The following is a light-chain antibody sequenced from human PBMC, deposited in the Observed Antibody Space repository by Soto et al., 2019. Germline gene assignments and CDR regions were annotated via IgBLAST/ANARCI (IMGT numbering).Light chain of an antibody. CDR2: GAS. Sequence: IVMNPSPAPLSVSPGERATLSCRASQSVSSNLAWYQQKPGQAPRLLIYGASTRATGIPARFSGSGSGTEFTLTISSLQSEDFAVYYCQQYNNWPPITFGQGTRLEIK. CDR1: QSVSSN. J-gene: IGKJ5*01. CDR3: QQYNNWPPIT. V-gene: IGKV3D-15*01.